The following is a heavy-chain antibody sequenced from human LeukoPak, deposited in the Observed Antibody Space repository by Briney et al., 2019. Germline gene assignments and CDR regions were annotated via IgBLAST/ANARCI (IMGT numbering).Heavy chain of an antibody. CDR2: INTNTGNP. D-gene: IGHD6-19*01. Sequence: ASVKVSCKASGYTFTSYAMNWVRQAPGQGLEWMGWINTNTGNPTYAQGFTGRFVFSLDASVSTAYLQISSLEAEDTAVYYCARSYSSGWYYFDYWGQGTLVTVSS. V-gene: IGHV7-4-1*02. J-gene: IGHJ4*02. CDR1: GYTFTSYA. CDR3: ARSYSSGWYYFDY.